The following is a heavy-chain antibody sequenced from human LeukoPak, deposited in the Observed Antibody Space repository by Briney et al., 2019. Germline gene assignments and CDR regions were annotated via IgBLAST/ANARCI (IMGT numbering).Heavy chain of an antibody. CDR2: ICAYNGNT. CDR1: VYTFTSYG. V-gene: IGHV1-18*01. J-gene: IGHJ4*02. D-gene: IGHD1-1*01. CDR3: ARERHPGNPDKGY. Sequence: ASVKVSCKASVYTFTSYGISCVRQAPGEGVGWMGSICAYNGNTNYAQKLQGRDTMTTDTSTSTAYMELRSLGSDDTAVYYCARERHPGNPDKGYWGQGTLVTVSS.